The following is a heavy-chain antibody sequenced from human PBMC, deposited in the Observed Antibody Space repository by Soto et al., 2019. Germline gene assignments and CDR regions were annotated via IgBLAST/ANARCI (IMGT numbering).Heavy chain of an antibody. CDR2: INAGNGNT. V-gene: IGHV1-3*01. Sequence: ASVKVSCKASGYTFTSYAMHWVRQAPGQRLEWMGWINAGNGNTKYSQKFQGRVTITRDTSASTAYMELSSLRYEDTAVYYCERVVIAVARFDYCGQGHLVTVAS. CDR3: ERVVIAVARFDY. CDR1: GYTFTSYA. J-gene: IGHJ4*02. D-gene: IGHD6-19*01.